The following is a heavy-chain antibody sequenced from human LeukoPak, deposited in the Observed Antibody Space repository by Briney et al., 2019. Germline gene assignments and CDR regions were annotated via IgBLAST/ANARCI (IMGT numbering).Heavy chain of an antibody. CDR1: GYTLTELS. CDR3: ARDGGLLWFGEFPLDY. Sequence: ASVKVSCKVSGYTLTELSMHWVRQAPGKGLEWMGGFDPEDGETIYAQKFQGRVTMTEDTSTDTAYMELSSLRSEDTAVYYCARDGGLLWFGEFPLDYWGQGTLVTVSS. V-gene: IGHV1-24*01. J-gene: IGHJ4*02. CDR2: FDPEDGET. D-gene: IGHD3-10*01.